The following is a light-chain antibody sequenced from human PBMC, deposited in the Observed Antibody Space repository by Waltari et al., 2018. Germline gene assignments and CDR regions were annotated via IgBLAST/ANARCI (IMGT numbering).Light chain of an antibody. CDR3: QQRSNWPRT. Sequence: EILLTPSLATRSLSPAVLATLSWRASQSVSSYLAWYQQKPGQAPRLLIYDASSRATGIPARFSGSGSGTDFTLTISSLEPEDFAVYYCQQRSNWPRTFGQGTKVEI. V-gene: IGKV3-11*01. CDR1: QSVSSY. J-gene: IGKJ1*01. CDR2: DAS.